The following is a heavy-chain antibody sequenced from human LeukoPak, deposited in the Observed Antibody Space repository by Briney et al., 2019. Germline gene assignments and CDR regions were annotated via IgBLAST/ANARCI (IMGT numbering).Heavy chain of an antibody. V-gene: IGHV3-23*01. J-gene: IGHJ4*02. Sequence: GGSLRLSCAASGFTFSSYAMSWVRQAPGKGRGWGSAISGSGGSTYYADSVKGRFTISRDTSKNTLYLQMNSLRAEDTAVYYCAKNGLGYCSSASCYTVDCWGQGTLVTVSS. CDR3: AKNGLGYCSSASCYTVDC. D-gene: IGHD2-2*02. CDR1: GFTFSSYA. CDR2: ISGSGGST.